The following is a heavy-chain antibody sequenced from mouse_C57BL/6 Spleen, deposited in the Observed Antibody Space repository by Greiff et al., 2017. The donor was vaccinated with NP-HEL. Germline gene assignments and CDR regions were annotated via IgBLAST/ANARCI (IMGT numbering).Heavy chain of an antibody. J-gene: IGHJ1*03. CDR3: ARHYSNPRYFDV. CDR2: IDPSDSYT. Sequence: VQLQQPGAELVKPGASVKLSCKASGYTFTSYWMQWVKQRPGQGLEWIGEIDPSDSYTNYNQKFKGKATLTVDTSSSTAYMQLSSLTSEDSAVYYCARHYSNPRYFDVWGTGTTVTVSS. CDR1: GYTFTSYW. V-gene: IGHV1-50*01. D-gene: IGHD2-5*01.